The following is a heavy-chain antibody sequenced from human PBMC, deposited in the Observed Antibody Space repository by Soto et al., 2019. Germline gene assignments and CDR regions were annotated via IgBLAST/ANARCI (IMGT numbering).Heavy chain of an antibody. CDR2: ISGSGEKT. D-gene: IGHD3-3*01. CDR3: AREWTPRRELDS. CDR1: GFKFSSYA. V-gene: IGHV3-23*01. Sequence: GGSLRLSCTASGFKFSSYAMSWVRQAPGKGLEWVSSISGSGEKTYYADSVKGWFTFSRDNSKNTLYLEMNSLRVEDRAIYYCAREWTPRRELDSWGEGTLVTVSS. J-gene: IGHJ4*02.